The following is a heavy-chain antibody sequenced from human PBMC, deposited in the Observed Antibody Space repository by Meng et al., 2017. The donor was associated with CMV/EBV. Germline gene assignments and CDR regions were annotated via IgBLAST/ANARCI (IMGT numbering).Heavy chain of an antibody. D-gene: IGHD3-3*01. CDR3: ARLLEWLLDAFDI. CDR2: ISSSGSTI. V-gene: IGHV3-11*01. Sequence: GESLKISCAASGFTFSDYYMSWIRQAPGKGLEWVSYISSSGSTIYYADSVKGRFTISRDNAKNSLYLQMNSLRAEDTAVYYCARLLEWLLDAFDIWGQGTMVTVSS. CDR1: GFTFSDYY. J-gene: IGHJ3*02.